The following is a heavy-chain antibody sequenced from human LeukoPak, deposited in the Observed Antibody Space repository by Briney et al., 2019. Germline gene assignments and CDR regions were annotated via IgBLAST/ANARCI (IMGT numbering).Heavy chain of an antibody. CDR2: IYYSGST. D-gene: IGHD2-2*01. J-gene: IGHJ5*02. V-gene: IGHV4-59*01. CDR1: GGSISSYY. Sequence: SETLSLTCTVSGGSISSYYWSWIRQPPGKGLEWIGYIYYSGSTNYNPSLKSRVTISVDTSKNQFSLKLSSVTAADTAVYYCARGAAVLTRYCSSTSCYGRWFDPWGQGTLVTVSS. CDR3: ARGAAVLTRYCSSTSCYGRWFDP.